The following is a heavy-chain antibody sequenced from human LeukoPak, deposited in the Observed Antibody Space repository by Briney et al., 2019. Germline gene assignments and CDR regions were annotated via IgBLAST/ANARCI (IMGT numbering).Heavy chain of an antibody. V-gene: IGHV4-38-2*02. Sequence: SETLSLTCTVSGYSISSGYYWGWIRQPPGKGLEWIGSIYHSGSTYYNPSLKSRVTISVDTSKNQFSLKLSSVTAADTAVYYCAISRGSSSWYLDAFDIGAQGTMVTVPS. CDR3: AISRGSSSWYLDAFDI. CDR1: GYSISSGYY. D-gene: IGHD6-13*01. CDR2: IYHSGST. J-gene: IGHJ3*02.